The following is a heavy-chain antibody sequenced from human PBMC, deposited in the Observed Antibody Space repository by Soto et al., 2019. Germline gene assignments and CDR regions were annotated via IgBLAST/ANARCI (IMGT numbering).Heavy chain of an antibody. V-gene: IGHV4-59*01. CDR3: ARSDGRY. CDR1: GGSISSYY. CDR2: IYYSGST. Sequence: QVQLQESGPGLVKPSETLSLTCTVSGGSISSYYWSWLRQPPGKGLEWIGYIYYSGSTNYNPSLKSRVTISVETSKNQFSLKLSYVTAADTAVYYCARSDGRYWGQGTLVTVSS. J-gene: IGHJ4*02.